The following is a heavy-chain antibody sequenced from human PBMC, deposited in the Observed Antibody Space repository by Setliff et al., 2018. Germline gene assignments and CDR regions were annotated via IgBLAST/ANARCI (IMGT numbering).Heavy chain of an antibody. V-gene: IGHV4-39*07. CDR2: IYYSGST. CDR3: ARVCSWVGFGELLTGNWFDP. Sequence: SETLSLTCTVSGGSISSSSYYWGWIRQPPGKGLEWIGSIYYSGSTYYNPSLKSRVTISVDTSKNQFSLKLSSVTAADTAVYYCARVCSWVGFGELLTGNWFDPWGQGTLVTVSS. D-gene: IGHD3-10*01. CDR1: GGSISSSSYY. J-gene: IGHJ5*02.